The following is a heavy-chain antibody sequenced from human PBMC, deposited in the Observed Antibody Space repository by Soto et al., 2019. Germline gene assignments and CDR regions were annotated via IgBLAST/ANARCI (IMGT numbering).Heavy chain of an antibody. V-gene: IGHV4-30-4*01. D-gene: IGHD6-19*01. Sequence: WSWIRQPPGKGLEWIGYIYYSGSTYYNPSLKSRVTISVDTSKNQFSLKLSSVTAADTAVYYCASASSGWYGVSGMDVWGQGTTVTVSS. CDR2: IYYSGST. CDR3: ASASSGWYGVSGMDV. J-gene: IGHJ6*02.